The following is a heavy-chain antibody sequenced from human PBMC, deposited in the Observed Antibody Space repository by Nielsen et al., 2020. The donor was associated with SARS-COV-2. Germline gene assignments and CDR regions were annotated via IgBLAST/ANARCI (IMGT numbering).Heavy chain of an antibody. CDR2: IYYSGST. CDR3: ARPLRGAVAPFDY. V-gene: IGHV4-39*07. J-gene: IGHJ4*02. CDR1: GGSISSSSYY. Sequence: SETLSLTCTVSGGSISSSSYYWGWIRQPPGKGLEWIGSIYYSGSTYYNPSLKSRVTISVDTSKNQFSLKLSSVTAADTAVYYCARPLRGAVAPFDYWGQGTLVTVSS. D-gene: IGHD6-19*01.